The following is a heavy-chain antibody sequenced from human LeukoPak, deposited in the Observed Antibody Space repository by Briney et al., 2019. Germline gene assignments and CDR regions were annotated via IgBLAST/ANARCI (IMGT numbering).Heavy chain of an antibody. Sequence: SGTLSLTCTVSGGSISSYSWSWIRQPAGNGLEWIGRIYTSGSTNYNPSLKSRVTMSVDTSKNQFSLKLSSVTAADTAVYYCATHEPRMNAFDIWGQGTMVTVSS. CDR3: ATHEPRMNAFDI. CDR1: GGSISSYS. CDR2: IYTSGST. D-gene: IGHD1-14*01. V-gene: IGHV4-4*07. J-gene: IGHJ3*02.